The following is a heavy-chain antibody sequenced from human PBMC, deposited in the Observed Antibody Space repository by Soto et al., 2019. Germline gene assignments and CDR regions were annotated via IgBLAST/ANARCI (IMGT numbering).Heavy chain of an antibody. CDR2: ISYDGSNK. J-gene: IGHJ4*02. V-gene: IGHV3-30-3*01. CDR3: ARVHCSGGSCRHYFDY. Sequence: GGSLRLSCAASGFTFSSYAMHWVRQAPGKGLEWVAVISYDGSNKYYADSVKGRFTISRDNSKNTLYLQMNSLRAEDTAVYYCARVHCSGGSCRHYFDYWGQGTLVTVSS. D-gene: IGHD2-15*01. CDR1: GFTFSSYA.